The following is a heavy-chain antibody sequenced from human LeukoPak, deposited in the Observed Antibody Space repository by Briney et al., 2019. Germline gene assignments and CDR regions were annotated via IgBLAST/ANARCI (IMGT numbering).Heavy chain of an antibody. Sequence: GGSLRLSCAASGFTFDDYGMSWVRQAPGKGLEWVSGINWNGGSTGYADSVKGRFTISRDNAKNSLYLQMNSLRAEDMALYYCAKDITIFGVATTGFDYWGQGTLVTVSS. V-gene: IGHV3-20*04. CDR3: AKDITIFGVATTGFDY. CDR1: GFTFDDYG. CDR2: INWNGGST. D-gene: IGHD3-3*01. J-gene: IGHJ4*02.